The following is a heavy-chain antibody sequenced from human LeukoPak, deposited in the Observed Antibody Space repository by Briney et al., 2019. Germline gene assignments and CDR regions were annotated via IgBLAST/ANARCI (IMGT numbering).Heavy chain of an antibody. J-gene: IGHJ4*02. CDR3: ARDYDSSGYLVN. CDR1: GYTFTGYY. Sequence: ASVKVSCKASGYTFTGYYMHWVRQAPGQGLEWMGWINPNSGGTNYAQKFQGRVTMTGDTSISTAYMELSRLRSDDTAVYYCARDYDSSGYLVNWGQGTLVTVSS. D-gene: IGHD3-22*01. V-gene: IGHV1-2*02. CDR2: INPNSGGT.